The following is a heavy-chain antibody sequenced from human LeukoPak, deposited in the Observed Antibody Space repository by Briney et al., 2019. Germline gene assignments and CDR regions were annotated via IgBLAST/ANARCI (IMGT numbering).Heavy chain of an antibody. D-gene: IGHD3-22*01. CDR2: IYYSGST. V-gene: IGHV4-59*12. Sequence: SETLSLTCTVSGGSISSYYWSWIRQPPGKGLEWIGYIYYSGSTNYNPSLKSRVTISVDTSKNQFSLKLSSVTAADTAVYYCARKRLLRNFDYWGQGTLVTVSS. J-gene: IGHJ4*02. CDR1: GGSISSYY. CDR3: ARKRLLRNFDY.